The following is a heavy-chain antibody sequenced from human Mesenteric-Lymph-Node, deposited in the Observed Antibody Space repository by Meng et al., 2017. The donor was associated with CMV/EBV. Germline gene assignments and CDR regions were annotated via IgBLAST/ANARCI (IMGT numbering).Heavy chain of an antibody. CDR3: ARGSSSGWYWGEY. J-gene: IGHJ4*02. D-gene: IGHD6-19*01. Sequence: GESLKISCAASGFTFSDYHMSWIRQAPGKGLEWVSSVSSGSDYINYADSVKGRFTISRDNAQNSLYLEMNSLRAEDTAAYLCARGSSSGWYWGEYWGQGTLVTVSS. CDR1: GFTFSDYH. CDR2: VSSGSDYI. V-gene: IGHV3-11*06.